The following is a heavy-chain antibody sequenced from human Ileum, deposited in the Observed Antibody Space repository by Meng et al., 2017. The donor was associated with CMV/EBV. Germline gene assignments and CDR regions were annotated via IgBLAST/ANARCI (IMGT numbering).Heavy chain of an antibody. V-gene: IGHV5-51*01. J-gene: IGHJ3*02. CDR3: ARRGFGSSSGAFDI. CDR2: IYPGDSDT. Sequence: KVSCRGSGYSFSHYWIGWVRQMPGKGLEWMGIIYPGDSDTRDSPSFQGQVTMSADKSISTAYLQWSSLKASDTAMYFYARRGFGSSSGAFDIWGRGTMVTVSS. CDR1: GYSFSHYW. D-gene: IGHD6-6*01.